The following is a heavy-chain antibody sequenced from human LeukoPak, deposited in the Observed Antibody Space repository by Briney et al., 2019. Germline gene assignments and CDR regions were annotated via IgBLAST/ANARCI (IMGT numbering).Heavy chain of an antibody. CDR1: GFTFSSYW. V-gene: IGHV3-74*01. D-gene: IGHD6-25*01. CDR3: ARRSAAKDAFDI. CDR2: INSDGSST. J-gene: IGHJ3*02. Sequence: GGSLRLSCAASGFTFSSYWMHWVRQAPGKGLVWVSSINSDGSSTSYADSVKGRFTISRDNAKNTLYLQMNSLRAEDTAVYYCARRSAAKDAFDIWGQGTMVTVSS.